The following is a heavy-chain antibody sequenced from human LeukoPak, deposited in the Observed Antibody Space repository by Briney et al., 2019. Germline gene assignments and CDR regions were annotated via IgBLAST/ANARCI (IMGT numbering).Heavy chain of an antibody. CDR1: GGTFSSNA. V-gene: IGHV1-69*05. Sequence: SVKVSCKASGGTFSSNAISWVRQAPGQGLEWMGGIIPIFGTANYAQKFQGRVTITTDESTSTAYMELSSLRSEDTAVYYCASNLAVAGTGAGNWFDPWGQGTLVTVSS. CDR3: ASNLAVAGTGAGNWFDP. J-gene: IGHJ5*02. D-gene: IGHD6-19*01. CDR2: IIPIFGTA.